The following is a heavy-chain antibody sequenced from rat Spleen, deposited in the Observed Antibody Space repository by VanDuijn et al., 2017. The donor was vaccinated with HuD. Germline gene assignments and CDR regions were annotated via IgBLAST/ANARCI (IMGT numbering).Heavy chain of an antibody. CDR3: GGNGYNAYLDY. V-gene: IGHV5S10*01. D-gene: IGHD1-9*01. CDR1: GFTFSDYA. Sequence: EVQLVKSGGGLVQPGNSLKLSCAASGFTFSDYAMAWVRQSPKKGLEWVATISSDGGRNFYRDSAKGRFTISRDNAKSSLYLQMDSLRSGGRATYYCGGNGYNAYLDYLGQGVMVTVSS. J-gene: IGHJ2*01. CDR2: ISSDGGRN.